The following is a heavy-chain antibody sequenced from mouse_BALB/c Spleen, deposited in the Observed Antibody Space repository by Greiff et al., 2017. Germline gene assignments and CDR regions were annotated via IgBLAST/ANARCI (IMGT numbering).Heavy chain of an antibody. D-gene: IGHD2-14*01. Sequence: DVKLVESGGGLVKPGGSLKLSCAASGFTFSSYAMSWVRQTPEKRLEWVASISSGGSTYYTDSVKGRFTISRDNARNILYLQMSSLRSEDTAMYYCARGPLYYRYDVSWFAYWGQGTLVTVSA. V-gene: IGHV5-6-5*01. J-gene: IGHJ3*01. CDR2: ISSGGST. CDR1: GFTFSSYA. CDR3: ARGPLYYRYDVSWFAY.